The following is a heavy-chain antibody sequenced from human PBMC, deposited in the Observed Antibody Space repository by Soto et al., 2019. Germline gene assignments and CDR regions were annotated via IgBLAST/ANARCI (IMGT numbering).Heavy chain of an antibody. D-gene: IGHD6-19*01. J-gene: IGHJ4*02. CDR1: GFTFSSYA. CDR2: ISGSGGST. Sequence: VGSLRLSCAASGFTFSSYAMSWVRQAPGKGLEWVSAISGSGGSTYYADSVKGRFTISRDNSKNTLYLQMNSLRAEDTAVYYCAKIPIGSGTADYWGQGTLVTVSS. V-gene: IGHV3-23*01. CDR3: AKIPIGSGTADY.